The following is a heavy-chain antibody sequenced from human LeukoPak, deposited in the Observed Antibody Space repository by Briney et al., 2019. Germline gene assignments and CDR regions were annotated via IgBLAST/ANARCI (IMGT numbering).Heavy chain of an antibody. CDR1: GGPISSYY. Sequence: SETLSLTCTVSGGPISSYYWSWIRQPAGKGLEWIGRIYTSGSTNYNPSLKSRVTMSVDTSKNQFSLKLSSVTAADTAVYYCARDRGYSSSWYYYYGMDVWGQGTTVTVSS. V-gene: IGHV4-4*07. CDR2: IYTSGST. CDR3: ARDRGYSSSWYYYYGMDV. J-gene: IGHJ6*02. D-gene: IGHD6-13*01.